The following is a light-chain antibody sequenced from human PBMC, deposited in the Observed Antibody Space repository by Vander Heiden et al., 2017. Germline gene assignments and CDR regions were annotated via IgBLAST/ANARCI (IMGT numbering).Light chain of an antibody. Sequence: FMLTQPHSMSESPGQTVTISCTGYGGSIAGNYVQWFQQRPGGAPTTVIYEDNRRPSGVPDRFSGSIDRSSNSASLTISGLKTEDEADYYCQSYDSNDQGVFGGGTKLTVL. CDR1: GGSIAGNY. V-gene: IGLV6-57*02. J-gene: IGLJ2*01. CDR3: QSYDSNDQGV. CDR2: EDN.